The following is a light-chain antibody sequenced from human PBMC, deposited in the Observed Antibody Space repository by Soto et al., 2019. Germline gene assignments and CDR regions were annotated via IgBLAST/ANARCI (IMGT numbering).Light chain of an antibody. CDR1: QSFSSTF. J-gene: IGKJ1*01. V-gene: IGKV3-20*01. Sequence: EIVLTQSPGSLSLSPGERATLSCRASQSFSSTFFAWYQQKPGQAPRLLIYGASSRATDIPDRFSGSGSGTDFTLTISRLEPEDFAVYYCQQYASSVTFGQGTKVEIK. CDR3: QQYASSVT. CDR2: GAS.